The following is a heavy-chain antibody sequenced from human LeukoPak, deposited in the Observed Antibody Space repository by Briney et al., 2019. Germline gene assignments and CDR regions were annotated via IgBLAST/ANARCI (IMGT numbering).Heavy chain of an antibody. CDR1: GFSLSTSGVG. Sequence: SGPTLVNPTQTLTLTCTFSGFSLSTSGVGVGWIRQPPGKALEWLAIIYWNDDKRFRPSLRNRLTITKDTSKNQVVLTMTNMDPVDTATYYCAHRLDSTYCGANCYPPLYDYWGQGTLVTVSS. CDR3: AHRLDSTYCGANCYPPLYDY. CDR2: IYWNDDK. J-gene: IGHJ4*02. D-gene: IGHD2-21*01. V-gene: IGHV2-5*01.